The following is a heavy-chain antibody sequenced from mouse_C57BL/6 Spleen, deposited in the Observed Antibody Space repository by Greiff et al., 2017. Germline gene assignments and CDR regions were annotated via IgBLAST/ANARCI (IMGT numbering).Heavy chain of an antibody. D-gene: IGHD2-4*01. J-gene: IGHJ2*01. Sequence: QVQLQQSGAELVRPGASVTLSCKASGYTFTDYEMHWVKQTPVHGLEWIGAIDPETGGTAYNQKFKGNAILTADKSSSTAYMELRSLTSEDAAVYYCTTVYDYDGDYWGQGTTLTVSS. CDR3: TTVYDYDGDY. V-gene: IGHV1-15*01. CDR1: GYTFTDYE. CDR2: IDPETGGT.